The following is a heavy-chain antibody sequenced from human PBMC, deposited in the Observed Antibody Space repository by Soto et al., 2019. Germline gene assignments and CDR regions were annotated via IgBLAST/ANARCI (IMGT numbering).Heavy chain of an antibody. CDR1: GYTFTGYY. CDR3: ARGDTAMAYYFDY. V-gene: IGHV1-2*02. J-gene: IGHJ4*02. D-gene: IGHD5-18*01. CDR2: INPNSGGT. Sequence: ASVKVSCKASGYTFTGYYMHWVRQAPGQGLEWMGWINPNSGGTNYAQKFQGRVTITADKSTSTAYMELSSLRSEDTAVYYCARGDTAMAYYFDYWGQGTLVTVSS.